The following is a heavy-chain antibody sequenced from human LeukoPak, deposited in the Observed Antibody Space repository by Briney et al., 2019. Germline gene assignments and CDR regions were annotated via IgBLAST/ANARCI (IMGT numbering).Heavy chain of an antibody. CDR2: IFTSGSS. Sequence: SETLSLTCSVSGDSIRSDSWSWIRQFPGGGLEWIGYIFTSGSSNYNPSLRSRVTISGDTSMNQFSLSLNSVTAADTAFYFCARAPSSYESGNGYPNLGWLDPWGQGALVTVSS. D-gene: IGHD5-24*01. CDR3: ARAPSSYESGNGYPNLGWLDP. V-gene: IGHV4-4*09. J-gene: IGHJ5*02. CDR1: GDSIRSDS.